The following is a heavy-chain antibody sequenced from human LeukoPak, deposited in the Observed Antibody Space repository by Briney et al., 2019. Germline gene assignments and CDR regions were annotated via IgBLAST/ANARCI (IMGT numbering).Heavy chain of an antibody. J-gene: IGHJ4*02. CDR3: AKWQIVGATTLSYFDY. CDR1: GYTFTSYD. CDR2: MNPNSGNT. Sequence: ASVKVSCKASGYTFTSYDINWVRQATGQGLEWMGWMNPNSGNTGYAQKFQGRVTITADESTSTAYMELSSLRSEDTAVYYCAKWQIVGATTLSYFDYWGQGTLVTVSS. V-gene: IGHV1-8*01. D-gene: IGHD1-26*01.